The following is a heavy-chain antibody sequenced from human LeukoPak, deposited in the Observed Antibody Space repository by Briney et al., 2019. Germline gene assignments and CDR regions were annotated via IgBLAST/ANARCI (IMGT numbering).Heavy chain of an antibody. CDR1: GFTFSSYG. V-gene: IGHV3-30*02. D-gene: IGHD3-22*01. CDR3: AKEEALDPSVSGSFQGLYYYDSSGYLFDY. CDR2: IRYDGSNK. Sequence: GGSLRLSCAASGFTFSSYGMHWVRQAPGKGLEWVAFIRYDGSNKYYADSVKGRFTISRDNSKNTLYLQMNSLRAEDTAVYYCAKEEALDPSVSGSFQGLYYYDSSGYLFDYWGQGTPVTVSS. J-gene: IGHJ4*02.